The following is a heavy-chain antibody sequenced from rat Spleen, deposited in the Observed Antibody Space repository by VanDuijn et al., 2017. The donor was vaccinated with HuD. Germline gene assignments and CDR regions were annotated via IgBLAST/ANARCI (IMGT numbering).Heavy chain of an antibody. Sequence: EVQLVESDGGLVQPGRSLKLSCAASGFTFSDYYMAWVRQAPTKGLEWVATISYDGSSTYYRDSVKGRFTISRDNAKSTLSLQMASLRSEETATYYWARPPYNNYFDYWGQGVMVTVSS. CDR1: GFTFSDYY. D-gene: IGHD1-10*01. CDR3: ARPPYNNYFDY. V-gene: IGHV5-29*01. J-gene: IGHJ2*01. CDR2: ISYDGSST.